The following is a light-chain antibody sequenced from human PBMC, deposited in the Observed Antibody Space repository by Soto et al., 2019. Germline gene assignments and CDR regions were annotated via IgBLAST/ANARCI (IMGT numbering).Light chain of an antibody. CDR2: DVS. CDR1: SSDVGGYSY. V-gene: IGLV2-11*01. Sequence: QSALTQPRSVSGSPGQSVTISCTGTSSDVGGYSYVSWYQQHPGKAPKVMIYDVSERPSGVPDRFSGSKSGNTASLTISGLQAEDEADYYCCSYAGSPRYVFGTGTQLTVL. J-gene: IGLJ1*01. CDR3: CSYAGSPRYV.